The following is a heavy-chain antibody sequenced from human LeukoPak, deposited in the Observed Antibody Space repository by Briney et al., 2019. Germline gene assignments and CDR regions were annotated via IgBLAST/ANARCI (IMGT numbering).Heavy chain of an antibody. D-gene: IGHD1-26*01. V-gene: IGHV3-21*01. CDR3: ARDGRSGSYRNWFDP. Sequence: GGSLRLSCAASGFTFSSYSMNWVRQAPGKGLEWVSSISSSSSYIYYADSVKGRFTISRDNAKNSLYLQMNSLRAEDTAVYYCARDGRSGSYRNWFDPWGQGTLVTVSS. CDR2: ISSSSSYI. CDR1: GFTFSSYS. J-gene: IGHJ5*02.